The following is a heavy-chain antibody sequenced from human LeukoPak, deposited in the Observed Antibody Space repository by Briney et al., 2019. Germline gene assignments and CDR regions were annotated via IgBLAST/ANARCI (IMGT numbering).Heavy chain of an antibody. Sequence: SETLSLTCTVSGGSISSSSYYWGWIRQPPGKGLEWIGSIYYSGGTYYNPSLKSRVTISVDTSKNQFSLKLSSVTAADTAVYYCARQGPRGATTFFDYWGQGTLVTVSS. V-gene: IGHV4-39*01. CDR1: GGSISSSSYY. CDR3: ARQGPRGATTFFDY. CDR2: IYYSGGT. J-gene: IGHJ4*02. D-gene: IGHD1-26*01.